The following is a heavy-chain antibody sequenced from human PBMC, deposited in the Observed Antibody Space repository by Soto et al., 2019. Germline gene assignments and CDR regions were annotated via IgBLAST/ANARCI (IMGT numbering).Heavy chain of an antibody. CDR3: VKDTGPLSGGSSWYDY. Sequence: GGSLRLSCSASGFTFSSYAMHWVRQAPGKGLEYVSAISSNGGSTYYAYSVKGRFTISRDNSNNTLYLQMSSLRAEDSAVYYGVKDTGPLSGGSSWYDYWGQGTLVTVSS. CDR2: ISSNGGST. D-gene: IGHD6-13*01. J-gene: IGHJ4*02. CDR1: GFTFSSYA. V-gene: IGHV3-64D*09.